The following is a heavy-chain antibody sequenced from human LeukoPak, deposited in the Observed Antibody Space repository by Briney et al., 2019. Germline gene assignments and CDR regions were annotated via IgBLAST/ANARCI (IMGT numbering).Heavy chain of an antibody. Sequence: PGGSLRPSCVVSGFTVSTNFMSWVRQAPGERLEWVSVIYSGGSTYYADSVKGRFTISRDNSKNTLYLQMNSLRAEDTAVYYCARTRVDTTTFDYFDYWGQGTLVTVSS. CDR2: IYSGGST. V-gene: IGHV3-53*01. CDR1: GFTVSTNF. CDR3: ARTRVDTTTFDYFDY. D-gene: IGHD4-11*01. J-gene: IGHJ4*02.